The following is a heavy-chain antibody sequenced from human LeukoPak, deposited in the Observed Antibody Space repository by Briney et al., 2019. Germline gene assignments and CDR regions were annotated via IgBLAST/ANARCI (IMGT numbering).Heavy chain of an antibody. V-gene: IGHV3-23*01. Sequence: PGGSLRLSCAASGFTFSSYAMNWVRQAPGKGLEWVSSISGGAGGAAYADSVKGRFTMSRDNSKNTLYLQMDSLRAEDTAVYYCARGSLKGEFGEFDPWGQGTLVTVSS. D-gene: IGHD3-16*01. CDR1: GFTFSSYA. CDR2: ISGGAGGA. CDR3: ARGSLKGEFGEFDP. J-gene: IGHJ5*02.